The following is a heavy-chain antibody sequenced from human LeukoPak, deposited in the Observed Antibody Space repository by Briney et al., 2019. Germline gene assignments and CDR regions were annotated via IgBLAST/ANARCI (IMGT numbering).Heavy chain of an antibody. J-gene: IGHJ4*02. CDR1: GFTLSSYW. Sequence: GGSLRLSCAPSGFTLSSYWMHWVRQAPGKGLVWVSRINSDGSSTRYADSVKGRFTISRDNAKNTLSLQMDSLRADDTAVYYCASFSLGGDWGQGTLVTVSS. D-gene: IGHD2-21*01. V-gene: IGHV3-74*01. CDR2: INSDGSST. CDR3: ASFSLGGD.